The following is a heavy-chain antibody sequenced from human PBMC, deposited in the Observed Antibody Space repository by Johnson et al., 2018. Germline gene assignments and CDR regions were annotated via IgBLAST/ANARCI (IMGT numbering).Heavy chain of an antibody. J-gene: IGHJ3*02. D-gene: IGHD5-18*01. CDR2: IIPILGIA. Sequence: QVQLVQSGAEVKKPGSSVKVSCKASGGTFSSYTISWVRQAPGQGLEWMGRIIPILGIANYAQKFQGRVTITADKSTSTPYRELSSLRSEDTAVYYWARRSTAIPGAFDIWGQGTMVTVSS. CDR1: GGTFSSYT. CDR3: ARRSTAIPGAFDI. V-gene: IGHV1-69*02.